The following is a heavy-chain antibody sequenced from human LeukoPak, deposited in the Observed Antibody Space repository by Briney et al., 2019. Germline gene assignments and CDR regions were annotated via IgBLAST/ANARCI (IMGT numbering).Heavy chain of an antibody. Sequence: QAGGSLRLSCAASGFTFSSYWMHWVRQAPGKGLVWVSRIKSDGSTNYADSVKGRFTTSRDNAKNTVSLQMNSLRAEDTGVYYCARAPSEIGGYYPEYLRHWGQGTLVTVSS. J-gene: IGHJ1*01. CDR1: GFTFSSYW. CDR2: IKSDGST. V-gene: IGHV3-74*01. D-gene: IGHD3-22*01. CDR3: ARAPSEIGGYYPEYLRH.